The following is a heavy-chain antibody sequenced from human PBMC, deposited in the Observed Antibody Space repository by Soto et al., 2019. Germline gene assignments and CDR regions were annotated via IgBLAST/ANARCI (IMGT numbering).Heavy chain of an antibody. V-gene: IGHV3-11*01. D-gene: IGHD3-22*01. CDR3: ARDLGYYDSSGYFDY. CDR2: IDSSGSII. Sequence: GGSLRLSCSASGFTFSDYYMSWIRQAPGKGLEWISYIDSSGSIIYYADSVKGRFTISRDNAKNSLYLQMNSLRAEDTAVYYCARDLGYYDSSGYFDYWGQGTLVTVSA. J-gene: IGHJ4*02. CDR1: GFTFSDYY.